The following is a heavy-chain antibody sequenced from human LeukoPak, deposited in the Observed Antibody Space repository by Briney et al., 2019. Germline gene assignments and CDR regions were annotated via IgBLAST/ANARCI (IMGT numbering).Heavy chain of an antibody. CDR1: GFTFTNYC. J-gene: IGHJ4*02. V-gene: IGHV3-74*01. Sequence: GGSLTLSCAASGFTFTNYCMHWVRQSPGKGLVWVSRINSNGSSTSYADSVKGRFTISRDNAKNTLHLQMTSLRAEDTALYYCAKGGATICDNWGQGTLVTVSS. CDR3: AKGGATICDN. CDR2: INSNGSST. D-gene: IGHD5-12*01.